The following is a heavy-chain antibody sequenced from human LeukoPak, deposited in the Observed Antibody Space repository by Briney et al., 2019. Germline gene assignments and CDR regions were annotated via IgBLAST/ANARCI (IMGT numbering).Heavy chain of an antibody. CDR3: ARDLAYSSGWYYYYYMDV. J-gene: IGHJ6*03. CDR2: IYTSGST. V-gene: IGHV4-4*07. D-gene: IGHD6-19*01. Sequence: SENLSLTCTVSGVSISSYYWSWIRPPAGQGLEWIGRIYTSGSTNYNPSLKSRVTMSVDTSKNQFSLKLSSVTAADTAVYYCARDLAYSSGWYYYYYMDVWGKGTTVTVSS. CDR1: GVSISSYY.